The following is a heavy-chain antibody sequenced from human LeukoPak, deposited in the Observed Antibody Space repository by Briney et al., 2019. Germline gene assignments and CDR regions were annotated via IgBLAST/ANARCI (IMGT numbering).Heavy chain of an antibody. CDR3: VRRGPDSNGYYYAVY. CDR1: GYTFTNYW. CDR2: INPADSNT. D-gene: IGHD3-22*01. V-gene: IGHV5-51*01. Sequence: GESLKISCKGSGYTFTNYWIGWVRQMPGRGLEWMGTINPADSNTRYSPSLQGQATISADKSISTACLQWSSLKASDTAMYYCVRRGPDSNGYYYAVYWGQGTLITVSS. J-gene: IGHJ4*02.